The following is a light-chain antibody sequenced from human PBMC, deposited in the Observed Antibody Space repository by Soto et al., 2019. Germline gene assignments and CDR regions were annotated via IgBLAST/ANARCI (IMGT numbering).Light chain of an antibody. Sequence: EIVMTQSPATLSLSPGERATLSCRASQSVTVNLAGYQQKPGQAPRLLIYRASTRATGIPARFSGGGSGTEFTLTISSLQSEDFAVYICQQYNDWPPRWTVGQGTKVEIK. CDR2: RAS. CDR3: QQYNDWPPRWT. CDR1: QSVTVN. V-gene: IGKV3-15*01. J-gene: IGKJ1*01.